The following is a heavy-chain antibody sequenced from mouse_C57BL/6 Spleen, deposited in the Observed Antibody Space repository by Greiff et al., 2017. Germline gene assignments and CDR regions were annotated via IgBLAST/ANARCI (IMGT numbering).Heavy chain of an antibody. Sequence: VQLQQSGAELVRPGASVKLSCKASGYTFTDYYINWVKQRPGQGLEWIARIYPGSGNTYYNEKFKGKATLTAEKSSSTAYMQLSSLTSEDSAVYFCASSYPGGFAYWGQGTLVTFSA. V-gene: IGHV1-76*01. CDR2: IYPGSGNT. J-gene: IGHJ3*01. CDR1: GYTFTDYY. CDR3: ASSYPGGFAY. D-gene: IGHD2-10*01.